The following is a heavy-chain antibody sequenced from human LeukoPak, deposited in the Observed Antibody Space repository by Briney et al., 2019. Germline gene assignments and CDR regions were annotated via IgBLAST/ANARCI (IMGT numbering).Heavy chain of an antibody. D-gene: IGHD6-6*01. J-gene: IGHJ4*02. CDR3: AGLYSSSFG. V-gene: IGHV3-30-3*01. CDR1: GFTFSSYA. Sequence: GGSLRLSCAASGFTFSSYAMHWVRQAPGKGLEWVAVISYDGSNKYYADSVKGRFTISRDNSKNTLYLQMNSLRAEDTAVYYCAGLYSSSFGWGQGTLVTVSS. CDR2: ISYDGSNK.